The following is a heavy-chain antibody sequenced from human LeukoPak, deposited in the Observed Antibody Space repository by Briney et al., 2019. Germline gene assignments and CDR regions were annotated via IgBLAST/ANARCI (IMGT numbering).Heavy chain of an antibody. CDR1: RFTFSNYA. J-gene: IGHJ4*02. Sequence: GGSLRLSCAASRFTFSNYAMHWVRQAPGKGLEWVAVISFDGSNKYYADSLKGRFTISRDNAKNSLYLQMNSLRAEDTAVYYCARDSGAAAGLFDYWGQGTLVTVSS. V-gene: IGHV3-30*04. CDR3: ARDSGAAAGLFDY. D-gene: IGHD6-13*01. CDR2: ISFDGSNK.